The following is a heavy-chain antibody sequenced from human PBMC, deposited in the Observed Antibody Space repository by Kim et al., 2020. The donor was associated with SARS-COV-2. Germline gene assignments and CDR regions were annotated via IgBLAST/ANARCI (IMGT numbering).Heavy chain of an antibody. D-gene: IGHD6-6*01. J-gene: IGHJ5*02. V-gene: IGHV1-24*01. CDR1: GYTLTELS. Sequence: ASVKVSCKVSGYTLTELSMHWVRQAPGKGLEWMGGFDPEDGETIYAQKFQGRVTMTEDTSTDTAYMELSSLRSEDTAVYYCAASSSSSPPGWFDPWGQGTLVTVSS. CDR2: FDPEDGET. CDR3: AASSSSSPPGWFDP.